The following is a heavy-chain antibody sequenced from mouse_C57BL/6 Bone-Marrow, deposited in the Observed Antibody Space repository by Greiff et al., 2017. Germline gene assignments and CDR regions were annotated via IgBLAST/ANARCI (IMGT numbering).Heavy chain of an antibody. CDR2: IRHKANGYTT. J-gene: IGHJ2*01. Sequence: EVKLVESGGGLVQPGGSLSLSCAASGFTFTDYYMSWVRQPPGKALEWLGFIRHKANGYTTEYSATVKGRFTISRDNSQSILYLQMNALRADDSATYYCARYSNVYYFDYWGQGTTLTVSS. V-gene: IGHV7-3*01. CDR1: GFTFTDYY. D-gene: IGHD2-1*01. CDR3: ARYSNVYYFDY.